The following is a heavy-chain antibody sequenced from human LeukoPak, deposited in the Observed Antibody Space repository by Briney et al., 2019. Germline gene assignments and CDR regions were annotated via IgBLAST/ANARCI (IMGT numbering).Heavy chain of an antibody. V-gene: IGHV3-23*01. CDR1: GFTFSVAA. D-gene: IGHD4-17*01. Sequence: PGGSLRLSCAASGFTFSVAAMTWVRQAPGRGLEWVSTISPTGEGTHYADSVKGRFTISRDNSKNTLSLEMNSLRADDTATYYCARDAGGAWPFDYWGQGTRVIVSS. CDR2: ISPTGEGT. CDR3: ARDAGGAWPFDY. J-gene: IGHJ4*02.